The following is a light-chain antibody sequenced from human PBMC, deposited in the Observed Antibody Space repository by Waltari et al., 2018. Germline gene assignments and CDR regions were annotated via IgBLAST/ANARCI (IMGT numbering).Light chain of an antibody. CDR2: RDT. V-gene: IGLV1-40*01. CDR3: QSYDSSLSGVL. J-gene: IGLJ3*02. CDR1: NSNIGARHD. Sequence: QSVLTQPPSVSGAPGQRVTISCTGSNSNIGARHDVHWYQQVPGEAPRLLIYRDTHRPPGAPDRFSGSKSGTSASLAITGLHPEDEADYYCQSYDSSLSGVLFGGGTKLTVL.